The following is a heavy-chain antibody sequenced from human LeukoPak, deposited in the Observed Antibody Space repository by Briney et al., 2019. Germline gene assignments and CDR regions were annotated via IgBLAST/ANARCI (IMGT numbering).Heavy chain of an antibody. V-gene: IGHV1-24*01. J-gene: IGHJ6*02. Sequence: GASVKVSCKVSGYTLTELSMHWVRQAPGKGLEWVGVFDPEDGETIYAQKFQGRVTMTEDTSTDTAYMELSRLRSEDTAVYYCATPGLVPAAIGPDYYYYGMDVWGQGTTVTVYS. CDR1: GYTLTELS. CDR3: ATPGLVPAAIGPDYYYYGMDV. CDR2: FDPEDGET. D-gene: IGHD2-2*02.